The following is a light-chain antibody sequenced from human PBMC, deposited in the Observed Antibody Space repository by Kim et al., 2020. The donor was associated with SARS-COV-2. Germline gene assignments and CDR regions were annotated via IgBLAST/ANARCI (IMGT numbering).Light chain of an antibody. Sequence: GKMVTISCTRSSGRIASYFVEWYQQRPGRAPTIVIYENNQRASGVPDRFSGSIDRSSNSASLTISGLTTEDEADYYCHSYDRTNHVFGGGTQLTVL. V-gene: IGLV6-57*03. CDR1: SGRIASYF. CDR2: ENN. CDR3: HSYDRTNHV. J-gene: IGLJ3*02.